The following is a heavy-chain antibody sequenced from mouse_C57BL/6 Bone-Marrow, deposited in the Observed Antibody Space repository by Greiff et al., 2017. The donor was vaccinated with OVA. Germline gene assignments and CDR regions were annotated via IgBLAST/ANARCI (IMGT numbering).Heavy chain of an antibody. V-gene: IGHV1-55*01. CDR2: IYPGSGST. Sequence: VQLQQSGAELVKPGASVKMSCKASGYTFTSYWITWVKQRPGQGLEWIGDIYPGSGSTNYNEKFKSKATLTVDTSSSTAYMQLSSLASEDSAVYYCLIYYGNYFAYWGQGTLVTVSA. CDR1: GYTFTSYW. J-gene: IGHJ3*01. D-gene: IGHD2-1*01. CDR3: LIYYGNYFAY.